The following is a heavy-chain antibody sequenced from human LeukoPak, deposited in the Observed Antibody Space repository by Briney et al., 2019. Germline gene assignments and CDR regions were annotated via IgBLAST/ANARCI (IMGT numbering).Heavy chain of an antibody. D-gene: IGHD3-10*01. J-gene: IGHJ4*02. Sequence: SETLSLTCTVSGASIGSFYWSWIRQPAGKGLEWIGRVHSSGSTNYIPSIKSRVTTSVDTSKNQFSLKLNTVTAADTAMYYCAREAVDYGSGSHDYWGQGILVTVSS. V-gene: IGHV4-4*07. CDR1: GASIGSFY. CDR3: AREAVDYGSGSHDY. CDR2: VHSSGST.